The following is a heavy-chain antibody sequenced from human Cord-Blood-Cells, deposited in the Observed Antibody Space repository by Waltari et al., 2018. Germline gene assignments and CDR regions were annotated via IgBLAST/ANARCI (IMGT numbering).Heavy chain of an antibody. CDR1: GYSISSGYY. CDR2: IYHSGSN. CDR3: ARGRLHGDSGYDYFDY. Sequence: QVQLQESGPGLVKPSETLSLTCAVSGYSISSGYYWGWIRQPPGKGLEWIGSIYHSGSNYYNPSLKSRVTMSVDTSKNQFSLKLSSVTAADTAVYYCARGRLHGDSGYDYFDYWGQGTLVTVSS. J-gene: IGHJ4*02. D-gene: IGHD5-12*01. V-gene: IGHV4-38-2*01.